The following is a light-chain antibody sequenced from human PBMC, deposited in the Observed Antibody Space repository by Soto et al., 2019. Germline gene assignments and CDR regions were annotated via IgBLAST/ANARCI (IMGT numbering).Light chain of an antibody. CDR2: LAS. CDR3: MQALQTPNT. J-gene: IGKJ5*01. CDR1: HILLYSDGDNY. V-gene: IGKV2-28*01. Sequence: DIVMTQSPLSLGVTPGEPSSISCSSSHILLYSDGDNYLDWYLQKPGQSPQLLIYLASNRASGVPARFSGSGSGTYFTLKISRVEAEDVGLYYCMQALQTPNTFGQGTRLEIK.